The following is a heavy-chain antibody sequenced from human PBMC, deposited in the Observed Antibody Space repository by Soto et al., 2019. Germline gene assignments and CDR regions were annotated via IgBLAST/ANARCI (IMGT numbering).Heavy chain of an antibody. CDR2: IYYTGST. CDR3: ARSSYYDSSGYYDY. CDR1: GGSISFYY. J-gene: IGHJ4*02. D-gene: IGHD3-22*01. Sequence: SETLSRTCTVSGGSISFYYWSWIRQSPGKGLEWIGYIYYTGSTNYNPSLQSRVTISVDTSKNQFSLKLSSVTAADTAVYYCARSSYYDSSGYYDYWGQGTLVTVSS. V-gene: IGHV4-59*01.